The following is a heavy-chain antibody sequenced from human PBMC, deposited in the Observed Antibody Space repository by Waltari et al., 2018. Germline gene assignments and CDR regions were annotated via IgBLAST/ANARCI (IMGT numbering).Heavy chain of an antibody. CDR3: AKDIIGTIFGSGSYSREGAFDI. Sequence: EVQLVESGGGLVQPGRSLRLSCAASGFTFDDYAMHWVRPAPGKGLEWVSGIGWNSGSIGYADSVKGRFTISRDNAKNSLYLQMNSLRAEDTALYYCAKDIIGTIFGSGSYSREGAFDIWGQGTMVTVSS. D-gene: IGHD1-26*01. J-gene: IGHJ3*02. CDR2: IGWNSGSI. V-gene: IGHV3-9*01. CDR1: GFTFDDYA.